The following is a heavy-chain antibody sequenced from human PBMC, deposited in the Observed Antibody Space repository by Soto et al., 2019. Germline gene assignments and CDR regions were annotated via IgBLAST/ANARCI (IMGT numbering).Heavy chain of an antibody. V-gene: IGHV4-31*03. Sequence: QVQLQESGPGLVKPSQTLSLTCTVSGGSISSGGYYWSWIRQHPGKGLEWIGSIYYSGSTYYNPAAXRXXTISVDTSKNQFSLKLSSVTAAATAVYYCARGVLPWGQGTLVTVSS. CDR2: IYYSGST. CDR3: ARGVLP. CDR1: GGSISSGGYY. J-gene: IGHJ5*02. D-gene: IGHD3-16*01.